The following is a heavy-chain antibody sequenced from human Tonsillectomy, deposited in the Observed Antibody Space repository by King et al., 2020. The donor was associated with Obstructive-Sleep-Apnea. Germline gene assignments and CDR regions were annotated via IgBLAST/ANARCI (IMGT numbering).Heavy chain of an antibody. J-gene: IGHJ4*02. D-gene: IGHD3-22*01. CDR3: ARSPGTISGYYHDY. V-gene: IGHV1-18*01. CDR1: GYTFTTYP. CDR2: ISAYNGNT. Sequence: QLVQSGAEVKKPGASVKVSCKASGYTFTTYPITWVRQAPGQGLEWMGWISAYNGNTNYAQKLQGRVTMTTDTSTSTAYMELRSLRSDDTAMYYCARSPGTISGYYHDYWGQGTLVTVSS.